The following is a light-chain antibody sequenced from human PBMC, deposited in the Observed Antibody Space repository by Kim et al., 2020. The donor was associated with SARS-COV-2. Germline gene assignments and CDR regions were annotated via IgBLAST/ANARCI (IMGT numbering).Light chain of an antibody. CDR3: QQSFSTPRT. Sequence: SASVGDRVTITCRASQSISSYLNWYQQSPGKAPKLLIYAASSLQSGVPARFSGSGSGTDFTRTISSLQREDFATYYCQQSFSTPRTFGQGTKVDNK. CDR2: AAS. V-gene: IGKV1-39*01. J-gene: IGKJ1*01. CDR1: QSISSY.